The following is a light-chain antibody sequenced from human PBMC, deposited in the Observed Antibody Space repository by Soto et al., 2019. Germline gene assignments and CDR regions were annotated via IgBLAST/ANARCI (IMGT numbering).Light chain of an antibody. CDR1: SSDIGAYDY. J-gene: IGLJ1*01. CDR3: SSFSVASPL. Sequence: QSALTQPASLSGSPGQSITISCTGTSSDIGAYDYVSWFQQHPGKAPKLMISEVNNRPSGVSNRFSGSKSGNTAYLTISGLQAEDEADYYCSSFSVASPLFGTGTKVTVL. V-gene: IGLV2-14*01. CDR2: EVN.